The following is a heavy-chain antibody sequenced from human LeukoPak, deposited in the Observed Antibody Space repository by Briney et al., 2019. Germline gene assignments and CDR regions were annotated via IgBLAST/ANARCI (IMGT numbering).Heavy chain of an antibody. CDR3: ARGILWWGPHAFDI. V-gene: IGHV4-34*01. CDR1: GGSFSGYY. J-gene: IGHJ3*02. CDR2: INHSGST. D-gene: IGHD2-21*01. Sequence: SETLSLTCAVYGGSFSGYYWSWIRQPPGRGLEWIGEINHSGSTNYNPSLKSRVTISVDTSKNQFSLKLSSVTAADTAVYYCARGILWWGPHAFDIWGQGTMVTVSS.